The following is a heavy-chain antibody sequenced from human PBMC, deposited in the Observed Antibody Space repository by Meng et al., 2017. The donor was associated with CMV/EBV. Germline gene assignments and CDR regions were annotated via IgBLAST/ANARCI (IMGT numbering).Heavy chain of an antibody. CDR1: FSGSA. J-gene: IGHJ5*02. V-gene: IGHV3-73*01. Sequence: FSGSAIPWVRQASGKGLEWVGRIRSNANSYATAYAASVKGRFTISRDDSKNTAYLQMNSLKTEDTAVYYCTRDKGEWIQLWLHNWFDPWGQGTLVTVSS. CDR3: TRDKGEWIQLWLHNWFDP. CDR2: IRSNANSYAT. D-gene: IGHD5-18*01.